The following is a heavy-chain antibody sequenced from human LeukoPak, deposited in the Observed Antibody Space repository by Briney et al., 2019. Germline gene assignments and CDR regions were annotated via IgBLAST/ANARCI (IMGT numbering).Heavy chain of an antibody. D-gene: IGHD3-16*02. Sequence: GGSLRLSYAASGFTFSSYAMSWVRQAPGKGLEWVSAISGSGGSTYYADSVKGRFTISRDNSKNTLYLQMSSLRAEDTAVYYCAKGRLRLGELSPLGYWGQGTLVTVSS. V-gene: IGHV3-23*01. CDR1: GFTFSSYA. CDR2: ISGSGGST. CDR3: AKGRLRLGELSPLGY. J-gene: IGHJ4*02.